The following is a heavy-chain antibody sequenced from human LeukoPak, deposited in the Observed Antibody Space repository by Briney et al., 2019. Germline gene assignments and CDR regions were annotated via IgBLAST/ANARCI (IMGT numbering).Heavy chain of an antibody. D-gene: IGHD1-26*01. CDR2: INPNSGGT. J-gene: IGHJ6*02. Sequence: ASVTAACKASGYTFTGYYADWVRQAPGQGLEWMGWINPNSGGTNYAQKFQGRVTMTRDTSISTVYMELSRLRSDDTALYYCSKDLLMGNYYYGMDVWGQGTTVTVS. V-gene: IGHV1-2*02. CDR3: SKDLLMGNYYYGMDV. CDR1: GYTFTGYY.